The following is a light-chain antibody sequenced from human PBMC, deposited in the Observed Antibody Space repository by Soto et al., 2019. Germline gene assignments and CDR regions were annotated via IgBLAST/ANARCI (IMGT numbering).Light chain of an antibody. CDR2: GAS. Sequence: EIVLTQSPGTLSLSPGERATLSCRASQSVSSNYLAWYQQKPGQAPRPLIYGASSRATGIPDRFSGSGAGTDFTLTISRLEPEDFAVYYCKQYGTSPWTFGPGTKVDIK. V-gene: IGKV3-20*01. J-gene: IGKJ1*01. CDR1: QSVSSNY. CDR3: KQYGTSPWT.